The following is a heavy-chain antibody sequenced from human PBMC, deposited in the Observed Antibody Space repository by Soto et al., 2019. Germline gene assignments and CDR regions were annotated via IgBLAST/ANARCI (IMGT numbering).Heavy chain of an antibody. CDR3: ARADIVNTGFFDY. CDR1: GGSVSSGSYY. Sequence: SETLSLTCTVSGGSVSSGSYYWSWIRQPPGKGLEWIGHIDNSGSTKYNPSLKSRVTISADTSKNNFSLNLSSVTAADTAVFYCARADIVNTGFFDYWGRGTLVTVSS. CDR2: IDNSGST. J-gene: IGHJ4*02. V-gene: IGHV4-61*01. D-gene: IGHD5-12*01.